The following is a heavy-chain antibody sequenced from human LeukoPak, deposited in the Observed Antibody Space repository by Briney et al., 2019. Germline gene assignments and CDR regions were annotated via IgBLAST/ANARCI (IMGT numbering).Heavy chain of an antibody. V-gene: IGHV3-30*18. J-gene: IGHJ5*02. CDR2: ISSDGSVK. CDR3: AKGWGYYASGTYYNRIPDP. Sequence: RGSLRLSCAASGFTFSSYDIHWVRQAPGKGLEWVAIISSDGSVKYYGDSVKGRFTISRDNPKDTVHLQMNGLSVEDTAMYYCAKGWGYYASGTYYNRIPDPWGQGTLVTVSS. CDR1: GFTFSSYD. D-gene: IGHD3-10*01.